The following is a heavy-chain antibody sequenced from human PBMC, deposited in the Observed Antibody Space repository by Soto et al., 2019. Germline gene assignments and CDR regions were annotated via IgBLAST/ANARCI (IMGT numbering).Heavy chain of an antibody. CDR2: IDNAGTDS. CDR3: ARGWFGPDV. D-gene: IGHD3-10*01. V-gene: IGHV3-74*01. J-gene: IGHJ6*04. Sequence: EVQLVESGGGLVQPGGSLRLSCAASGFTLSGRSMHWVRQAPGKGLVWVSGIDNAGTDSTYADSVKGRFTSSRDNAKNMLYLQMNSLRLEVTAVYYCARGWFGPDVWGKGTTVTVSS. CDR1: GFTLSGRS.